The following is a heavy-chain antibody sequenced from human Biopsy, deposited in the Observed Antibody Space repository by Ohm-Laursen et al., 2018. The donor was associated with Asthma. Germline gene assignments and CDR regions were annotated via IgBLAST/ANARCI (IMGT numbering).Heavy chain of an antibody. CDR2: ITGSGGIT. CDR1: GFTFSNYP. V-gene: IGHV3-23*01. D-gene: IGHD1-7*01. CDR3: ARDSLGISGTIYWYDW. Sequence: SLRLSCAASGFTFSNYPMTWVRQAPGKGLEWVSSITGSGGITYYADSLKGRFTISRDKSESTLYLQMNSLTPDDTAVYFCARDSLGISGTIYWYDWWGQGTLVTVSS. J-gene: IGHJ4*02.